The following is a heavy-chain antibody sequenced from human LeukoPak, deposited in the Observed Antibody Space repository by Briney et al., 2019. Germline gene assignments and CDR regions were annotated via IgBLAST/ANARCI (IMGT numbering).Heavy chain of an antibody. Sequence: SVKVSCKASGGTFSSYAISWVRQAPGQGLEWMGRIIPIFGTANYAQKFQGRVTITTDESTSPAYMALSSLRSEDTAVYYCARGSSSPGLPDAVWGKGTTVTVSS. CDR2: IIPIFGTA. CDR1: GGTFSSYA. J-gene: IGHJ6*04. V-gene: IGHV1-69*05. D-gene: IGHD6-6*01. CDR3: ARGSSSPGLPDAV.